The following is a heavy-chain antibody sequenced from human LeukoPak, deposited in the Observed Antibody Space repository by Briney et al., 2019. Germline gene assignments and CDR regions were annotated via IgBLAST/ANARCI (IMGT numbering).Heavy chain of an antibody. Sequence: SETLSLTCTVSGGSVNSGSYYWSCIRQPPGKGLEWIGYIYYSGSTNYNPSLKSRVTISVDTSKNQFSLKLSSVTAADTAVYYCAGYCSSTSCNYWGQGTLVTVSS. CDR3: AGYCSSTSCNY. V-gene: IGHV4-61*01. D-gene: IGHD2-2*01. CDR2: IYYSGST. J-gene: IGHJ4*02. CDR1: GGSVNSGSYY.